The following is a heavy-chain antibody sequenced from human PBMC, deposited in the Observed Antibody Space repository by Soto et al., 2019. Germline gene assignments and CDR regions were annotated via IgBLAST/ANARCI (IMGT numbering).Heavy chain of an antibody. J-gene: IGHJ6*03. Sequence: GGSLRLSCAASGFTFSSYWMSWVRQAPGKGLEWVANIKQDGSEKYYVDSVKGRFTNSRNNAKNSLYLEMNSLRAEDTAVYYCASDPGVAATPSYYYYYMDVWGKGTTVTVSS. CDR2: IKQDGSEK. CDR1: GFTFSSYW. D-gene: IGHD2-15*01. CDR3: ASDPGVAATPSYYYYYMDV. V-gene: IGHV3-7*01.